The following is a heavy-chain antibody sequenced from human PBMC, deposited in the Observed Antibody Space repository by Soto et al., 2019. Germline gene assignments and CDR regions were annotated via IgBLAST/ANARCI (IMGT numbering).Heavy chain of an antibody. CDR3: AADAKAWQQMVPSDY. J-gene: IGHJ4*02. Sequence: SVKVTCKASGLTFTSSAFHWVRQARGQRLEWIGWIAVGSGYTNYAQRFQDRVAFTRDMYTATNYMELSRLTSEDTAIYYCAADAKAWQQMVPSDYWGQGTLVTVSS. CDR2: IAVGSGYT. V-gene: IGHV1-58*01. D-gene: IGHD2-8*01. CDR1: GLTFTSSA.